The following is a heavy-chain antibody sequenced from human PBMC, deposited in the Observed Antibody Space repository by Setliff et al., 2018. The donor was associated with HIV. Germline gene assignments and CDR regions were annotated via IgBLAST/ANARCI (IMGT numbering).Heavy chain of an antibody. J-gene: IGHJ3*02. D-gene: IGHD3-3*01. CDR1: GGSFSGYY. Sequence: SETLSLTCAVYGGSFSGYYWSWIRQPPGKGLEWIGEINHSGSTNYNPSLKSRVTISVDTSKNQFSLKLSSVTAADTAVYYCARVDGYDFWSGYYTPHASDIWGQGTMVTVSS. V-gene: IGHV4-34*01. CDR3: ARVDGYDFWSGYYTPHASDI. CDR2: INHSGST.